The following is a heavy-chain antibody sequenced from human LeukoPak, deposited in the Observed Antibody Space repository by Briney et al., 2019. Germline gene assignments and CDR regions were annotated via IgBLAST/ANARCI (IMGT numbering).Heavy chain of an antibody. CDR2: ISYDGSNR. J-gene: IGHJ4*02. V-gene: IGHV3-30*18. CDR3: AKDYDILTGYSIGYYFDY. D-gene: IGHD3-9*01. Sequence: PGRSLRLSCAASGFDFSGYGMHWVRQAPGKGLEWVVVISYDGSNRYYGDSVKGRFTIYRDNSKNTLYLQMNSLRAEDSAVYYCAKDYDILTGYSIGYYFDYWGQGTLVTVSS. CDR1: GFDFSGYG.